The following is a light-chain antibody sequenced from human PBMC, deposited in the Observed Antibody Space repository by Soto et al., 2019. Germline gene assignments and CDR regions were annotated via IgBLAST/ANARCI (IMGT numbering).Light chain of an antibody. Sequence: DIQMTQSPSTLSASVGDRVTITCRASQSISNWLAWYQQKPGKAPKLLIYDASKLESGVPLRFSGSGSGTEFILTISSLQRDDFATYYCQEYDGFPWTFGQGTKVEIK. V-gene: IGKV1-5*01. CDR1: QSISNW. J-gene: IGKJ1*01. CDR2: DAS. CDR3: QEYDGFPWT.